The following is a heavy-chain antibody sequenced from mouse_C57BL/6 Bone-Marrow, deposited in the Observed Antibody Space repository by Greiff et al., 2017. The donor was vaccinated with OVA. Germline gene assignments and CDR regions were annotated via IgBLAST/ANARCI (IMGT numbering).Heavy chain of an antibody. CDR3: ARVAY. CDR2: IDPSDSYT. J-gene: IGHJ3*01. V-gene: IGHV1-59*01. CDR1: GYTFTSYW. Sequence: QVQLQQPGAELVRPGTSVKLSCKASGYTFTSYWMHWVKQRPGQGLEWIGVIDPSDSYTNYNPKFKGKATLTVDTSSSTAYMQHSCLTAADSAVYYCARVAYWGQGTLVTVSA.